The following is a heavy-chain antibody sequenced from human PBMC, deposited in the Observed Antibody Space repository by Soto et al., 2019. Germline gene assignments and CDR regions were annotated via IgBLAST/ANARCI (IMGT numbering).Heavy chain of an antibody. CDR3: ARGGYCSGGSCPELENNWFDP. CDR1: GGSISSYY. Sequence: KPSETLSLTCTVSGGSISSYYWSWIRQPPGKGLEWIGYIYYSGSTNYNPSLKSRVTISVDTSKNQFSLKLSSVTAADTAVYYCARGGYCSGGSCPELENNWFDPWGQGTLVTVSS. D-gene: IGHD2-15*01. CDR2: IYYSGST. V-gene: IGHV4-59*01. J-gene: IGHJ5*02.